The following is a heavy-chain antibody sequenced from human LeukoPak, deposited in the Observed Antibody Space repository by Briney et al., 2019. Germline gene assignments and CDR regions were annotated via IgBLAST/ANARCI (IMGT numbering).Heavy chain of an antibody. Sequence: ASVKVSCKVSGYTLTELSMHWVRQAPGKGLEWMGGFDPEDGETIYAQKFQGRVTMTEDTSTDTAYMELSSLRSEDTAVYYCAKLITLVASAWNYFDYWGQGTLVTVSS. V-gene: IGHV1-24*01. J-gene: IGHJ4*02. CDR3: AKLITLVASAWNYFDY. CDR2: FDPEDGET. D-gene: IGHD3-16*01. CDR1: GYTLTELS.